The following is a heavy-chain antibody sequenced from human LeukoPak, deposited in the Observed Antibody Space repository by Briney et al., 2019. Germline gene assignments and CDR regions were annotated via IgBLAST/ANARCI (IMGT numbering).Heavy chain of an antibody. CDR3: ARDAVEGDTPDAFDI. D-gene: IGHD1-26*01. V-gene: IGHV4-31*03. CDR2: IYYSGST. Sequence: SQTLSLTCTVSGGSISSGGYYWSWIRQHPGKGLEWIGYIYYSGSTYYNPSLKSRVTISVDTSKNQFSLKLSSVTAADTAVYYCARDAVEGDTPDAFDIWGQGTMVTVSS. CDR1: GGSISSGGYY. J-gene: IGHJ3*02.